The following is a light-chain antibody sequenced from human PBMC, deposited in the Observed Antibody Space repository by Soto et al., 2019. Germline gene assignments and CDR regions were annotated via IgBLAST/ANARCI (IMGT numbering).Light chain of an antibody. V-gene: IGKV3-20*01. CDR3: QQYGSSPKLT. Sequence: PGERATLSCRASQSVSSSYLAWYQQKPGQAPRLLIYGASSRATGIPDRFSGSGSGTDFTLTISRLEPEDFAVYYCQQYGSSPKLTFGGGTKVEIK. J-gene: IGKJ4*01. CDR1: QSVSSSY. CDR2: GAS.